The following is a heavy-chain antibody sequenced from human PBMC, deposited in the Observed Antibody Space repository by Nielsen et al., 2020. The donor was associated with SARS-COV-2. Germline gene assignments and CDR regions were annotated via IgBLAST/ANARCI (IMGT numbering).Heavy chain of an antibody. D-gene: IGHD2-8*01. J-gene: IGHJ4*02. V-gene: IGHV4-34*01. CDR3: ASFNCTNGVCVD. Sequence: SETLSLTCAVYGGSFSGYYWSWIRQPPGKGLEWIGEINHSGSTNYNPSLKSRVTISVDTSKNQFSLKLSSVTAADTAAYYCASFNCTNGVCVDWGQGTLVTVSS. CDR1: GGSFSGYY. CDR2: INHSGST.